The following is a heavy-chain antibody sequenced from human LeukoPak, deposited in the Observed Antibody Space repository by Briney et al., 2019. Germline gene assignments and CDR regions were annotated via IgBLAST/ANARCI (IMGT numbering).Heavy chain of an antibody. J-gene: IGHJ6*03. D-gene: IGHD3-22*01. V-gene: IGHV4-34*01. CDR3: ARVVRLRYHYDSSGYRRPAPGVYYMDV. CDR2: INHSGST. Sequence: SETLSLTCAVYGGSFSGYYWSWIRQPPGKGLEWIGEINHSGSTNYNPSLKSRVTISVDTSKNQFSLKLSSVTAADTAVYYCARVVRLRYHYDSSGYRRPAPGVYYMDVWGKGTTVTVSS. CDR1: GGSFSGYY.